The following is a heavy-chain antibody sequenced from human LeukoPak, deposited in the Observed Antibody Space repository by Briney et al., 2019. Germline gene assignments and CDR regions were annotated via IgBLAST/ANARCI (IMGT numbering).Heavy chain of an antibody. D-gene: IGHD6-13*01. CDR3: ARQDWYTSPFDY. V-gene: IGHV5-51*01. Sequence: ESLKIFCKGSGYSFTNYWIGWVRQMPGKGPEWMGIIYPGDSDTRYSPTFQGQVTISADKSIRTAYLQWSSLKASDTAMYYCARQDWYTSPFDYWGQGTLVTVSS. CDR2: IYPGDSDT. J-gene: IGHJ4*02. CDR1: GYSFTNYW.